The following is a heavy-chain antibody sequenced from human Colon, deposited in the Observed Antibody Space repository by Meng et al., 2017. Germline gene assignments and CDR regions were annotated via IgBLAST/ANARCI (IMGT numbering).Heavy chain of an antibody. J-gene: IGHJ6*02. CDR3: ARGARQWLVPYYGMDV. CDR2: ISSNGGST. D-gene: IGHD6-19*01. CDR1: GFTVSSYA. V-gene: IGHV3-64*02. Sequence: GGSLRLSCAASGFTVSSYAMHWVRQAPGKGLEYVSAISSNGGSTYYADSVKGRFTISRDNSKNTLYLQMGSLRAEDMAVYYCARGARQWLVPYYGMDVWGQGTTVTGSS.